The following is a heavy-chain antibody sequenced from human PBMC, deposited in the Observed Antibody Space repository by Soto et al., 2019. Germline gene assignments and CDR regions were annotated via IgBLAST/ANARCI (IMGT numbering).Heavy chain of an antibody. CDR1: GFTFSNYW. Sequence: GGSLRLSCAASGFTFSNYWMTWVRQAPGRGLEWVSAISGSGGSKYHADSVKGRFTISRDNSKNTLYLQMNSLRVEDTAVYYCAKDRHIVVVPAARNWFDPWGQGALVTVSS. CDR2: ISGSGGSK. V-gene: IGHV3-23*01. D-gene: IGHD2-2*01. J-gene: IGHJ5*02. CDR3: AKDRHIVVVPAARNWFDP.